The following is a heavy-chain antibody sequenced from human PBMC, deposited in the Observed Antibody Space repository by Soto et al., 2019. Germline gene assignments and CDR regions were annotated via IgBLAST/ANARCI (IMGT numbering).Heavy chain of an antibody. Sequence: EVQLLESGGGLVQPGGSLRLSCAGTGFTFSSYGMSWVRQAPGKGLEWVSTIRGSAGNANYADSVKGRFTISRDASTNTVHLQMNSLRPDDTAVYYCAKHLWFGESVFDPWGQGTLVVVSS. CDR2: IRGSAGNA. V-gene: IGHV3-23*01. CDR1: GFTFSSYG. CDR3: AKHLWFGESVFDP. D-gene: IGHD3-10*01. J-gene: IGHJ5*02.